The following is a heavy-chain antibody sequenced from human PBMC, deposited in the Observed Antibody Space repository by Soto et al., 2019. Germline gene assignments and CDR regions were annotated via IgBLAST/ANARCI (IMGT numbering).Heavy chain of an antibody. J-gene: IGHJ4*02. CDR3: ARALIAYCRGDCYPDY. Sequence: SVKVSCKASGGTFSSYAISWVRQAPGQGLEWMGGIIPIFGTANYAQKFQGRVTITADKSTSTAYMELSSLRSEDTAVYYCARALIAYCRGDCYPDYWGQGALVTVSS. CDR2: IIPIFGTA. V-gene: IGHV1-69*06. D-gene: IGHD2-21*02. CDR1: GGTFSSYA.